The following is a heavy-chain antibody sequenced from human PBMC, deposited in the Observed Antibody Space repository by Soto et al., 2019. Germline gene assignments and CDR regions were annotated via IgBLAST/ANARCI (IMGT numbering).Heavy chain of an antibody. D-gene: IGHD1-26*01. CDR1: GASTVSHYH. Sequence: LTCSVSGASTVSHYHWTWIRRPPGKGLEWMGYIFNSGTTFYNPSLTSRLSISMDTSGNHFSLELRSVTAADTAVYYCALALGPTTGLDYWGQGTLVTVPQ. J-gene: IGHJ4*02. V-gene: IGHV4-31*02. CDR3: ALALGPTTGLDY. CDR2: IFNSGTT.